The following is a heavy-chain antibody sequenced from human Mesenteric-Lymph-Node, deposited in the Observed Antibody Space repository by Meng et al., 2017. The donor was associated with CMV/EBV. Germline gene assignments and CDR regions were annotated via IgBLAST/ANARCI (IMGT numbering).Heavy chain of an antibody. Sequence: GESLKISCAASGFTFSEHYMSWIRQAPGKGLIWVSRINIDGTSTTYADTVKGRFTISRDNAKNTLHLQMNSLRAEDTAVYFCTRDVRRGWFDPWGQGTLVTVSS. V-gene: IGHV3-74*01. CDR2: INIDGTST. J-gene: IGHJ5*02. CDR3: TRDVRRGWFDP. CDR1: GFTFSEHY.